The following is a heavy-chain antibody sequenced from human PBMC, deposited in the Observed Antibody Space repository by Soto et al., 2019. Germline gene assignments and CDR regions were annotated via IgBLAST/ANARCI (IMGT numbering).Heavy chain of an antibody. V-gene: IGHV3-30-3*01. CDR1: EFTFSSDA. CDR3: ARSRYYYDTSDYLDY. J-gene: IGHJ4*02. Sequence: HPVGSLRLSCAASEFTFSSDAMHWVRQAPGKGLEWVAVISYHGNDKYYADFVKGRFTISRDNSRNTLYLQMNSLRAEDTAVYYCARSRYYYDTSDYLDYWGQGTLVTVSS. CDR2: ISYHGNDK. D-gene: IGHD3-22*01.